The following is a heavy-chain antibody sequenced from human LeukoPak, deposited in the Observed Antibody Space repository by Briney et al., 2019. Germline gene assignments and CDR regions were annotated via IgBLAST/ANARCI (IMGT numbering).Heavy chain of an antibody. CDR2: IWYDGSNK. Sequence: GGSLRFSCAASGFTFSSYGMHWVRQAPGKGLEWVAVIWYDGSNKYYADSVKGRFTVTRDESKNMMFLQMNTLRPDDTAMYYCVRQGGGDNCRWGQGALVTVSS. D-gene: IGHD2-21*01. CDR3: VRQGGGDNCR. J-gene: IGHJ4*01. CDR1: GFTFSSYG. V-gene: IGHV3-33*01.